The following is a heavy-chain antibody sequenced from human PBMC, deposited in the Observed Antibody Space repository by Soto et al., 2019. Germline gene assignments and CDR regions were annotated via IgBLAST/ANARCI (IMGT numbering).Heavy chain of an antibody. CDR1: GGTFSSYA. CDR3: ARGGVLWFGEPIDY. Sequence: QVQLVQSGAEVKKPGSSVKVSCKASGGTFSSYAISWVRQAPGQGLEWMGGIIPIFGTANYAQKFQGRVTITADESTSTAYMELSSLRSEDTAVYYCARGGVLWFGEPIDYWGQGTLVTVSS. CDR2: IIPIFGTA. D-gene: IGHD3-10*01. J-gene: IGHJ4*02. V-gene: IGHV1-69*12.